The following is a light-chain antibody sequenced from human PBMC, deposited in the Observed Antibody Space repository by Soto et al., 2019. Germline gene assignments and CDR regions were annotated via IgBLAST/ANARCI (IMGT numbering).Light chain of an antibody. CDR1: TGAVTSGSF. CDR2: STG. V-gene: IGLV7-43*01. Sequence: QAVVTLEPSLTVSPGGTVTLTCASSTGAVTSGSFPNWFQQKPGQAPRSLIFSTGNRHSWTPARFTGFLLGGKAALTPSDVRPEDEADYYCLLHYRGGYVFRTRTKVTV. J-gene: IGLJ1*01. CDR3: LLHYRGGYV.